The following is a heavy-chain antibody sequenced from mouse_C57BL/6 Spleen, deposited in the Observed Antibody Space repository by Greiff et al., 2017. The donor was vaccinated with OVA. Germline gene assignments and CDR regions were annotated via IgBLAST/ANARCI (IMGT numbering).Heavy chain of an antibody. V-gene: IGHV5-4*01. Sequence: EVNVVESGGGLVKPGGSLKLSCAASGFTFSSYAMSWVRQTPEKRLEWVATISDGGSYTYYPDNVKGRFTISRDNAKNNLYLQMSHLKSEDTAMYYCARDGGDYWGQGTTLTVSS. J-gene: IGHJ2*01. CDR2: ISDGGSYT. CDR3: ARDGGDY. CDR1: GFTFSSYA.